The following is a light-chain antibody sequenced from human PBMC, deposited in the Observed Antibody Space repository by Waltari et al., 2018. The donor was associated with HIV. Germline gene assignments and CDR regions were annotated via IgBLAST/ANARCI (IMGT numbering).Light chain of an antibody. V-gene: IGLV1-44*01. CDR1: SSDIGSHP. CDR3: AAWDDSLNGDVV. CDR2: TNK. J-gene: IGLJ2*01. Sequence: QSVLPQPPSASGTPGQRVTISCSGSSSDIGSHPVHWYQQLPGTAPRLLIYTNKQRPSGVPDRFSGSKSGTSASLVISGLQSEDEADYFCAAWDDSLNGDVVFGGGTKLTVL.